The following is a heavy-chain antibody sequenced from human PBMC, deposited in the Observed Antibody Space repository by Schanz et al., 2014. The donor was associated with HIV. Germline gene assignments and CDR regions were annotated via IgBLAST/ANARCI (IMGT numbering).Heavy chain of an antibody. J-gene: IGHJ4*02. CDR3: AKPEYDSRGNSQSHFDY. Sequence: QVHLVESGGGVVQPGKSLRLSCAASGFTFSTHDMHWVRQLPGKGLEWVAVIPHNGNNDYYAESVKGRFTISRDNSKNTLYLQMTTLRIDDTAVYYCAKPEYDSRGNSQSHFDYWGQGTLVTVSS. CDR1: GFTFSTHD. CDR2: IPHNGNND. D-gene: IGHD3-22*01. V-gene: IGHV3-30*18.